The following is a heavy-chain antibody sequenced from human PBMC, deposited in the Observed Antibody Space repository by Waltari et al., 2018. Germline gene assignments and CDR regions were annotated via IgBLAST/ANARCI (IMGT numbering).Heavy chain of an antibody. CDR2: ISPIFGTA. J-gene: IGHJ6*03. Sequence: QVQLVQSGAEVKKPGSSVKVSCKASGGTFSSYAISWVRQAPGQGLEWMGGISPIFGTANYAQKFQGRVTITADKSTSTAYMELSSLRSEDTAVYYCASKGLRLGYYYYMDVWGKGTTVTVSS. V-gene: IGHV1-69*14. CDR3: ASKGLRLGYYYYMDV. CDR1: GGTFSSYA. D-gene: IGHD4-17*01.